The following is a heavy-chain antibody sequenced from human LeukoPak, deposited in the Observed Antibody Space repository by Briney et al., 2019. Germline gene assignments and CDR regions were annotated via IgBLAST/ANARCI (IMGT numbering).Heavy chain of an antibody. V-gene: IGHV4-4*07. J-gene: IGHJ3*02. CDR3: ARTTLLYSDWSPDAFDI. CDR1: GGSISSYY. Sequence: SETLSLTCTVSGGSISSYYWSWIRQPAGKGLEWIGRIYTSGSTNYNPSLKSRVTMSVDTSKNQFSLKLSSVTAAGTAVYYCARTTLLYSDWSPDAFDIWGQGTMVTVSS. CDR2: IYTSGST. D-gene: IGHD3-9*01.